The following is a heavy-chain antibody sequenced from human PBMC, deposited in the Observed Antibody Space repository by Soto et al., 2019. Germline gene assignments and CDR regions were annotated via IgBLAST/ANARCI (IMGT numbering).Heavy chain of an antibody. CDR1: GGSMSSGDYY. CDR3: ARYAYDSSGYYYGTDMDV. CDR2: IYYSGST. J-gene: IGHJ6*02. V-gene: IGHV4-30-4*01. D-gene: IGHD3-22*01. Sequence: SETLSLTCTVSGGSMSSGDYYWSWIRQPPGKGLEWIGYIYYSGSTYYNPSLKSRVTMSVDTSKNQFSLKLSSVTAADTAVYYCARYAYDSSGYYYGTDMDVWGQGTTVTVSS.